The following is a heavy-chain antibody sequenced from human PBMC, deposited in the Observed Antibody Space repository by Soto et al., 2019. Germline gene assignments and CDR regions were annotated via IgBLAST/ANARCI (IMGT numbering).Heavy chain of an antibody. CDR1: GFTFSSYA. CDR2: ISYDGSNK. V-gene: IGHV3-30*04. Sequence: GGSLRLSCAASGFTFSSYAMHWVRQAPGKGLEWVAVISYDGSNKYYADSVKGRFTISRDNSKNTLYLQMNSLRAEDTAVYYCAREGPTYYYGSGSYMYYYYGMDVWGQGTTVTVSS. J-gene: IGHJ6*02. D-gene: IGHD3-10*01. CDR3: AREGPTYYYGSGSYMYYYYGMDV.